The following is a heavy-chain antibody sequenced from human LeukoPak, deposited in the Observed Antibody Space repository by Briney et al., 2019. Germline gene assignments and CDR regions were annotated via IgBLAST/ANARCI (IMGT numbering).Heavy chain of an antibody. Sequence: KTSETLSLTCTVSAGSISNYYWSWIRQPPGKGLEWIGYISYSGSTNYNPSLKSRVTISVDTSKNQFPLKLSSVTAADTAVYYCARLGPATGTSFDYWGQGTLVTVSS. J-gene: IGHJ4*02. CDR3: ARLGPATGTSFDY. V-gene: IGHV4-59*08. D-gene: IGHD6-13*01. CDR1: AGSISNYY. CDR2: ISYSGST.